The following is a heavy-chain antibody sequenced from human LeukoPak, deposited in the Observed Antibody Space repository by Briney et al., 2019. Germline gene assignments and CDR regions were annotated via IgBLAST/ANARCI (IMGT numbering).Heavy chain of an antibody. Sequence: PSETLSLPCPVSGGSISTTNYYWGWIRQSPGKGLEWFGCVYYSGSTYYNPSLKSRVTISVDTSKNQFSLKLSSVTAADTAVYYCARVVVPSGSYFYYYYYMDVWGKGTTVTVSS. D-gene: IGHD1-26*01. CDR1: GGSISTTNYY. CDR2: VYYSGST. J-gene: IGHJ6*03. CDR3: ARVVVPSGSYFYYYYYMDV. V-gene: IGHV4-39*07.